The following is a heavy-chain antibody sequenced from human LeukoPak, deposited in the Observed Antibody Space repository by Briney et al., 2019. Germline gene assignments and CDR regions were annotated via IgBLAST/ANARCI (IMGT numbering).Heavy chain of an antibody. CDR3: ARARRITGTGQFDY. J-gene: IGHJ4*02. Sequence: SETLSLTCAVYGGSFSGYYWSWIRQPPGKGLEWIGEINHSGSTNYNPSLKGRVTISVDTSKNQFSLKLSSVTAADAAVYYCARARRITGTGQFDYWGQGTLVTVSS. V-gene: IGHV4-34*01. CDR2: INHSGST. D-gene: IGHD1-7*01. CDR1: GGSFSGYY.